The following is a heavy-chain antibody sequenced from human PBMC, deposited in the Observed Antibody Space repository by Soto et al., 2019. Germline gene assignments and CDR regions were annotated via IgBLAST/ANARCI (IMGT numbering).Heavy chain of an antibody. V-gene: IGHV4-30-2*01. CDR3: AREGISYYYGMDV. J-gene: IGHJ6*02. CDR2: IYHSGST. Sequence: PSETLSLTCAVSGGSISSGVYSWIWIRQPPGKGLEWIGYIYHSGSTYYNPSLKSRVTISVDRSKNQFSLKLSSVTAADTAVYYCAREGISYYYGMDVWGQGTTVTVSS. CDR1: GGSISSGVYS. D-gene: IGHD2-15*01.